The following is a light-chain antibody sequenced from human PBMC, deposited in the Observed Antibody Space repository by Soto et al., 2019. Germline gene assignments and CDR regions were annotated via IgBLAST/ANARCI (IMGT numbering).Light chain of an antibody. J-gene: IGKJ1*01. CDR2: GAF. CDR1: QGINDN. Sequence: DIQMTQSPAAMSASVGDRVTITCRASQGINDNLAWFQQKPGQVLKRLIYGAFSLQRGVPPLFSGSGSGTDFTLTIGRLQPEDFATYYCLQHYTFPWTFGQGTKVEIQ. V-gene: IGKV1-17*03. CDR3: LQHYTFPWT.